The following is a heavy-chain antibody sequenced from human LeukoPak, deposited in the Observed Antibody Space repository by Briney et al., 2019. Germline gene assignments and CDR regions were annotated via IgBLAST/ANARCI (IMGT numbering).Heavy chain of an antibody. CDR1: GFTFSSCG. J-gene: IGHJ4*02. D-gene: IGHD6-6*01. V-gene: IGHV3-7*01. CDR2: INQDESVK. CDR3: ARIGYASSSLDY. Sequence: GGSLRLSCVASGFTFSSCGMHWVRQAPGKGLEWVANINQDESVKYYVYSVKGRFTISRDNAKNSLYLQMNSLRAEDTAVYYCARIGYASSSLDYWGQGTLVTVSS.